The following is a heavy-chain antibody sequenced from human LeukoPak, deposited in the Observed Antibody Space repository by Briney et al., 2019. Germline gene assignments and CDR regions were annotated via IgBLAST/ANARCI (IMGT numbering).Heavy chain of an antibody. CDR2: IYYSGST. D-gene: IGHD2-2*01. CDR1: GGSISSSRYY. J-gene: IGHJ5*02. Sequence: PSETLSLTCTVSGGSISSSRYYWGWIRQPPGKGLEWIGIIYYSGSTYYNPSLKSRLTISVDTSKNQFSLKLSSVTATDTAVYYCARRGDCSSTSCYEYWFDPWGQGTLVTVSS. V-gene: IGHV4-39*01. CDR3: ARRGDCSSTSCYEYWFDP.